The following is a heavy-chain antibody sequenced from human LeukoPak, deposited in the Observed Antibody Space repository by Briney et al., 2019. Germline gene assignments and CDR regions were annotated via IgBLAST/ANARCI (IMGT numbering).Heavy chain of an antibody. D-gene: IGHD1-26*01. CDR2: INTGGSAT. CDR3: ARDGGRGTYDY. V-gene: IGHV3-74*01. CDR1: GFTFSSYW. J-gene: IGHJ4*02. Sequence: PGGSLRLSCAASGFTFSSYWMHWVRQAPGKGLVWVSRINTGGSATNYADAVKGRFTISRDNAKNTLYLQMNSLRVDDTAAYFCARDGGRGTYDYWGQETLVTVSS.